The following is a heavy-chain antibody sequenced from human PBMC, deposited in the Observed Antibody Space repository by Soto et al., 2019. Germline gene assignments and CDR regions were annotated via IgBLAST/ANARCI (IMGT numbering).Heavy chain of an antibody. CDR2: IAFDGSKK. CDR1: GFTFSSFG. Sequence: QVQLVESGGGVVQPGRSLRLSCAASGFTFSSFGMHWVRQAPGKGLEWVAVIAFDGSKKYYACSVKGRFTISRDNSTNPLFLQMNSLSAEDTAVYYCAKDSVGVYYGMDVWGHGTTVTVSS. V-gene: IGHV3-30*18. J-gene: IGHJ6*02. D-gene: IGHD1-26*01. CDR3: AKDSVGVYYGMDV.